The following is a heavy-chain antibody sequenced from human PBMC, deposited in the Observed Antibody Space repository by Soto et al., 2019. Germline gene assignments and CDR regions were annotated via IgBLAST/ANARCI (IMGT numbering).Heavy chain of an antibody. CDR2: IYYSGST. D-gene: IGHD4-17*01. V-gene: IGHV4-59*01. CDR1: GGSISSYY. CDR3: ARGRPDSDDYDS. Sequence: SETLSLTCTVSGGSISSYYWSWIRQPPGKGLEWIGYIYYSGSTNYNPSLKSRVTISVDTSKNQFSLKLSSVTAADTAVYYCARGRPDSDDYDSWGQGTLVTVSS. J-gene: IGHJ5*01.